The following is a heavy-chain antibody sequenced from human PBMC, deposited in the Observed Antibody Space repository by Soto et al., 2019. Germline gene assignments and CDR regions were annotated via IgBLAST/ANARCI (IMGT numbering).Heavy chain of an antibody. CDR2: ISSNGGST. J-gene: IGHJ3*02. CDR1: GFTFSSYA. CDR3: ARGAAAAGSYDAFDI. Sequence: GGSLRLSCAASGFTFSSYAMHWVRQAPGKGLEYVSAISSNGGSTYYADSVKGRFTISRDNSKNTLYLQMGSLRAEDMAVYYCARGAAAAGSYDAFDIWGQGTMVTVSS. D-gene: IGHD6-13*01. V-gene: IGHV3-64*02.